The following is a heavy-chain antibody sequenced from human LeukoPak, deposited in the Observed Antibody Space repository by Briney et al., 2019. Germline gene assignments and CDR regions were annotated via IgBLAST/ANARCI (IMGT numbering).Heavy chain of an antibody. Sequence: SETLSLTCAVYGGSFSGYYWSWIRQPPGKGLEWIGEINHSGSTNYNPSLKSRVTISVDTSKNQFSLKLSSVTAADTAVYYCARVGYQSGYWGQGTLVTVSS. V-gene: IGHV4-34*01. CDR2: INHSGST. CDR3: ARVGYQSGY. CDR1: GGSFSGYY. J-gene: IGHJ4*02. D-gene: IGHD2-2*01.